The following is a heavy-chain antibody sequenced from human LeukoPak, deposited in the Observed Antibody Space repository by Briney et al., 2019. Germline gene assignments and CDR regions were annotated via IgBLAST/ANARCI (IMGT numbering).Heavy chain of an antibody. CDR3: ARDRGYSSSWDYYYYYGMDV. Sequence: GGSLRLSCAAFGFTFSSYSMNWVRQAPGEGLEWVSYISSSSSTIYYADSVKGRFTISRDNAKNSLYLQMNSLRAEDTAVYYCARDRGYSSSWDYYYYYGMDVWGQGTTVTVSS. V-gene: IGHV3-48*01. CDR2: ISSSSSTI. J-gene: IGHJ6*02. CDR1: GFTFSSYS. D-gene: IGHD6-13*01.